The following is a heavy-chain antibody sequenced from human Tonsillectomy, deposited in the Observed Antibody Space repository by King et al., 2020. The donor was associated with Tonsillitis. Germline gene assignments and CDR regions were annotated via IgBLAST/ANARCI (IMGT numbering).Heavy chain of an antibody. J-gene: IGHJ4*02. CDR1: GGTSSSYA. D-gene: IGHD4-17*01. CDR3: ARSRLQGGDDYDDLTSSGFFDY. CDR2: IIPIFDIR. V-gene: IGHV1-69*12. Sequence: QLVQSGAEVKKPGSSVKVSCKASGGTSSSYAISWVRQAPGQGLEWMGGIIPIFDIRNYAQKFQGRITITADESTSTAYMELSSLRSEDTAVYYCARSRLQGGDDYDDLTSSGFFDYWGPGTLVTVSS.